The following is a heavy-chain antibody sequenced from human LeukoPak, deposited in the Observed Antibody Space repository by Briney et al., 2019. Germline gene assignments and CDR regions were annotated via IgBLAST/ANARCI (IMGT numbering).Heavy chain of an antibody. Sequence: GGSLRLSCAASGYTFRSSCMSWVRHARGKGWEWGVKIKTDGSEKYYVDSVKGRFTISRDNAKKSLYLQMNSLRAEDTAVYYCARLNYYDSGKPFDYWGQGTLVTVSS. J-gene: IGHJ4*02. D-gene: IGHD3-10*01. CDR3: ARLNYYDSGKPFDY. V-gene: IGHV3-7*04. CDR1: GYTFRSSC. CDR2: IKTDGSEK.